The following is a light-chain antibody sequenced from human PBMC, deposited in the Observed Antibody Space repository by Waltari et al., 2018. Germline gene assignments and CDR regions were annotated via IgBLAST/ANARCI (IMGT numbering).Light chain of an antibody. CDR2: GAS. CDR1: QSVSSSF. Sequence: EIVLTQHPGTMSLSPGERATLSCRASQSVSSSFLAWYQQKPGQAPRLLTYGASSRATGIPDRFSVSGSGTDFTITISRLEPADFAVYYCQQYGGSPVTFGGGTKVEIK. J-gene: IGKJ4*01. V-gene: IGKV3-20*01. CDR3: QQYGGSPVT.